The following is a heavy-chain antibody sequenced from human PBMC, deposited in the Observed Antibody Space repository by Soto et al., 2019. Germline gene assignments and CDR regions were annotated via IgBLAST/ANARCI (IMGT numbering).Heavy chain of an antibody. V-gene: IGHV3-30*18. CDR2: ISYDGSNK. J-gene: IGHJ6*02. CDR3: AKDLVYHERPSMDV. CDR1: GFTFSSYW. D-gene: IGHD2-2*01. Sequence: QTGGSLRLCCAASGFTFSSYWMHGVRQAPGKGLEWVAVISYDGSNKYYADSVKGRFTISRDNSKNTLYLQMNSLRAEDTAVYYCAKDLVYHERPSMDVWGQGTTVTVSS.